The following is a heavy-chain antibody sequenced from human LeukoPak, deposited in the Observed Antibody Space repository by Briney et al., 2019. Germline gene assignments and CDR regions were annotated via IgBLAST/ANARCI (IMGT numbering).Heavy chain of an antibody. CDR1: GGSISSSSYY. J-gene: IGHJ4*02. V-gene: IGHV4-39*07. Sequence: NPSETLSLTCTVSGGSISSSSYYWGWIRQPPGKGLEWIGSIYYSGSIYYNPSLKSRVTISVDTSKNQFSLKLSSVTAADTAVYYCARDRMDIVATARKAFDYWGQGTLVTVSS. CDR2: IYYSGSI. D-gene: IGHD5-12*01. CDR3: ARDRMDIVATARKAFDY.